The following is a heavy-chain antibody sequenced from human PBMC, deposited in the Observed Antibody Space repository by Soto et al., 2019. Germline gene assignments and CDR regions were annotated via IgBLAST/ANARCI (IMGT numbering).Heavy chain of an antibody. CDR3: ARVALAGDLLGGVDS. D-gene: IGHD6-19*01. V-gene: IGHV1-69*18. J-gene: IGHJ4*02. CDR1: TGAFVNNA. CDR2: IVPMFGTT. Sequence: QVQLVQSGAEVKKTGSSVRVSCKAPTGAFVNNAITWVRQAPGQGLELVGTIVPMFGTTHYAQKFHGRVTFTADESTLTAFMELSGLRFDDTAVYYCARVALAGDLLGGVDSWGQGTL.